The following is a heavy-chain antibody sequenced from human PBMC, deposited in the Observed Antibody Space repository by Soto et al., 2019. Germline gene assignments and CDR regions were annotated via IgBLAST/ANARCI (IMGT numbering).Heavy chain of an antibody. CDR3: ARVDTAMVYTSFDY. CDR1: GGSISSGGYY. V-gene: IGHV4-31*03. J-gene: IGHJ4*02. D-gene: IGHD5-18*01. Sequence: QVQLQESGPGLVKPSQTLSLTCTVSGGSISSGGYYWSWIRQHPGKGLEWIGYIYYSGSTYYNPSIKSRVTISVDTSKNQFSLKRSSVTAADTAVYYCARVDTAMVYTSFDYWGQGTLVTVSS. CDR2: IYYSGST.